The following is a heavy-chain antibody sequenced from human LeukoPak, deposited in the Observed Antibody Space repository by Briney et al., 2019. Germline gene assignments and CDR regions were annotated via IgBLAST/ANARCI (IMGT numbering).Heavy chain of an antibody. Sequence: GGSLRLSRAASGFTFNSYNMNWVRQAPGKGLEWVSSITSSSTYMYYADSVKGRFTISRDNARNSLYLQMNSLRAEDTAVYYCARDPYSGSYWNYYYYYMDVWGKGTTVTISS. CDR1: GFTFNSYN. CDR3: ARDPYSGSYWNYYYYYMDV. V-gene: IGHV3-21*01. CDR2: ITSSSTYM. J-gene: IGHJ6*03. D-gene: IGHD1-26*01.